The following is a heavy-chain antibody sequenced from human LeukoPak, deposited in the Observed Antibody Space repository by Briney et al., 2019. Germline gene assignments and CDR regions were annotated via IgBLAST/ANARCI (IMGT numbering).Heavy chain of an antibody. Sequence: GGSLRLSCAASGFLLTDYGVHWVRQAPGAGLEWLSMISYDESDEFYADSVRGRFTISRDTSRNTLYLQMYSLRVEDTAVYFCAKDRSNTWSFDSWGQGTLVTVSS. CDR2: ISYDESDE. J-gene: IGHJ4*02. D-gene: IGHD6-13*01. V-gene: IGHV3-30*18. CDR3: AKDRSNTWSFDS. CDR1: GFLLTDYG.